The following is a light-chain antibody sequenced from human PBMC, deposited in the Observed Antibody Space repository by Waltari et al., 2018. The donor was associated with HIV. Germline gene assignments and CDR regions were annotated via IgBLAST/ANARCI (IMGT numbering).Light chain of an antibody. J-gene: IGLJ2*01. CDR3: AAWDDSLNGVV. Sequence: QSVLTQPPSASGTPGQRVTIACSGSSSNIGSNTVTWYQPLPGTAPKLLIYSNNQRPSGVPDRFSGSKSVTSASLAISGLQSEDEADYYCAAWDDSLNGVVFGVGTKLTVL. V-gene: IGLV1-44*01. CDR2: SNN. CDR1: SSNIGSNT.